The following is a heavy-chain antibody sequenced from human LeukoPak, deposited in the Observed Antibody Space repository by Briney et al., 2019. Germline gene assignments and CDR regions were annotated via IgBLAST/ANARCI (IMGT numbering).Heavy chain of an antibody. V-gene: IGHV3-20*04. CDR1: GFTFDDYG. Sequence: GGSLRLSCAASGFTFDDYGMSWVRQAPGKGLEWVSGINWNGGSTGYADSVKGRFTISRDNAKNSLYLQMNSLRAEHTALYYCARDRTYYYDSSGGYWGQGTLVTVSS. D-gene: IGHD3-22*01. CDR3: ARDRTYYYDSSGGY. J-gene: IGHJ4*02. CDR2: INWNGGST.